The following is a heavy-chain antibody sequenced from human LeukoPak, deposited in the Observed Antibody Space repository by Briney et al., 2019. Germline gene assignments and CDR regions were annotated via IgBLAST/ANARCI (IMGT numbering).Heavy chain of an antibody. CDR1: GSPVRSNH. Sequence: PGGAPRLSRCAPGSPVRSNHNRWGPPAPGEGAGGGSGFFCGGSTDYADSVKGRFTISRDNSKNTLYLQMNSLRAEDTAVYYCARETHDYGDEDPRGSDYFDYWGQGTLVTVSS. V-gene: IGHV3-53*05. CDR2: FFCGGST. J-gene: IGHJ4*02. D-gene: IGHD4-17*01. CDR3: ARETHDYGDEDPRGSDYFDY.